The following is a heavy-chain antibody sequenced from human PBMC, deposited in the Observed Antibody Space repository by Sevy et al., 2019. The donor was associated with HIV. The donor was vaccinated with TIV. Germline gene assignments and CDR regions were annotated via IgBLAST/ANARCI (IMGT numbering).Heavy chain of an antibody. CDR3: ARERYCSSTSCYAVDNWFDP. V-gene: IGHV4-61*01. D-gene: IGHD2-2*01. CDR1: GGSVSSGSYY. J-gene: IGHJ5*02. Sequence: SETLSLTCTVSGGSVSSGSYYWSWIRQPPGQGLEWIGYIYYSGSTNYNPSLKSRVTISVDTSKNQFSLKLSSVTAADTAVYYCARERYCSSTSCYAVDNWFDPWGQGTLVTVSS. CDR2: IYYSGST.